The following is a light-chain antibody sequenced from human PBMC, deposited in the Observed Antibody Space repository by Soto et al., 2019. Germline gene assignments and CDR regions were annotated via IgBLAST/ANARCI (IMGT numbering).Light chain of an antibody. J-gene: IGLJ3*02. CDR2: STN. CDR3: VLYMGSGIRV. CDR1: SGSVSTNYY. V-gene: IGLV8-61*01. Sequence: QTVVTQEPSFSXSPGGTVTLTCGLSSGSVSTNYYPSWYQQTPGQAPRTLIDSTNTRSSGVPDRFSGSILGNKAALTITGAQADDESDYYCVLYMGSGIRVFGGGTKLTVL.